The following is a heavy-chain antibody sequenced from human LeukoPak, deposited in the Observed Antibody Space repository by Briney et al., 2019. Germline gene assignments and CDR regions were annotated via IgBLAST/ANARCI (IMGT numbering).Heavy chain of an antibody. D-gene: IGHD6-13*01. CDR3: ARGLVKGRYSSSWYY. Sequence: SVKVSCKASGGTFSSYAISWVRQAPGQGLEWMGGIIPIFGTANYAQKFQGRVTITADESTSTAYMELSSLRSEDTAVYYCARGLVKGRYSSSWYYWGQGTLVTVSS. V-gene: IGHV1-69*13. CDR1: GGTFSSYA. J-gene: IGHJ4*02. CDR2: IIPIFGTA.